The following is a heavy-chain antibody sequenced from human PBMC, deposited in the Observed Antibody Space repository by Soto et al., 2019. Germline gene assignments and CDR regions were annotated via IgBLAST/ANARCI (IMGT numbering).Heavy chain of an antibody. CDR3: ALTSETIHWFVP. V-gene: IGHV1-69*02. Sequence: QVQLVQSGAEVKKPGSSVKVSCKASGGTFSSYTISWVRQAPGQGLEWMGRIIPFLGIANYAQKFQGRVTMASHKSTSTGYMELRSLRSEVTAEYYSALTSETIHWFVPWRQGSMVTVSS. D-gene: IGHD4-17*01. CDR2: IIPFLGIA. J-gene: IGHJ5*02. CDR1: GGTFSSYT.